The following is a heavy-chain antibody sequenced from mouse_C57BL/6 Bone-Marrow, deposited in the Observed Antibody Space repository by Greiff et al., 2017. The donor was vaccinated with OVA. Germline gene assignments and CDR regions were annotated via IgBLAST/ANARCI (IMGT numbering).Heavy chain of an antibody. CDR2: IRNKANGYTT. D-gene: IGHD1-1*01. CDR3: ARYYYGSSYPWWYFDV. V-gene: IGHV7-3*01. CDR1: GFTFTDYY. Sequence: EVQRVESGGGLVQPGGSLSLSCAASGFTFTDYYMSWVRQPPGKALEWLGFIRNKANGYTTEYSASVKGRFTISRDNSQSILYLQMNALRAEDSATYYCARYYYGSSYPWWYFDVWGSGTTVTVSS. J-gene: IGHJ1*01.